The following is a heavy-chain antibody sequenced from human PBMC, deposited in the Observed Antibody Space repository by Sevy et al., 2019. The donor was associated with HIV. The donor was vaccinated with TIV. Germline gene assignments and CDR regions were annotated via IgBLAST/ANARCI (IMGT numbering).Heavy chain of an antibody. CDR2: ISSSGSTI. J-gene: IGHJ5*01. D-gene: IGHD3-10*01. V-gene: IGHV3-11*01. CDR1: GFTFSDYY. CDR3: ARAPFPRDGGDDVGWFDS. Sequence: GGSLRLSCAASGFTFSDYYMSWIRQAPGKGLEWVSYISSSGSTIYYADSVKGRITISRDNAKYSLYLPMNSLRAGDTSVYYCARAPFPRDGGDDVGWFDSWGQGTLVTVSS.